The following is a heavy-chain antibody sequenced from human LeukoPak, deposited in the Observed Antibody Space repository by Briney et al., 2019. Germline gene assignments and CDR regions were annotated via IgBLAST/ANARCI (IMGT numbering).Heavy chain of an antibody. J-gene: IGHJ4*02. CDR3: ARVPRVPATAGACDY. Sequence: TSETLSLTCTVSGGSISSGGYYWSWIRQHPGKGLEWIGYIYYSGSTYYNPSLESRVTISVDTSKNQFSLKLSSVTAADTAVYYCARVPRVPATAGACDYWGQGTLVTVSS. D-gene: IGHD2-2*01. CDR1: GGSISSGGYY. V-gene: IGHV4-31*03. CDR2: IYYSGST.